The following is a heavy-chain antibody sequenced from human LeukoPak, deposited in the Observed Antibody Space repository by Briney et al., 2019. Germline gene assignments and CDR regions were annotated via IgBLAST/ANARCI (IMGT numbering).Heavy chain of an antibody. CDR3: ARARLEPTVNIRSWYSYFDY. Sequence: ASVKVSCKASGYTFTGYYMHWVRQAPGQGLEWMGIINPSGGSTSHAQKFQGRVTMTRDMSTSTVYMELSSLRSEDTAVYYCARARLEPTVNIRSWYSYFDYWGQGTLVTVSS. CDR2: INPSGGST. CDR1: GYTFTGYY. V-gene: IGHV1-46*01. J-gene: IGHJ4*02. D-gene: IGHD6-13*01.